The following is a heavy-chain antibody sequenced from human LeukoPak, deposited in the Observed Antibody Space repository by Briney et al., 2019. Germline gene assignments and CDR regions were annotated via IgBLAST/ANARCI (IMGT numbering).Heavy chain of an antibody. Sequence: RGSLRLSCAGSGFTFSNAWTSGVRQAPGKGLEGVGGIKSKTDGGTTDYAAPVKGRFTISRDDSKNTLYLQMNSLKTEDTAVYYCTTDDVITIDDYWGQGTLVTVCS. J-gene: IGHJ4*02. CDR2: IKSKTDGGTT. D-gene: IGHD3-3*01. V-gene: IGHV3-15*01. CDR1: GFTFSNAW. CDR3: TTDDVITIDDY.